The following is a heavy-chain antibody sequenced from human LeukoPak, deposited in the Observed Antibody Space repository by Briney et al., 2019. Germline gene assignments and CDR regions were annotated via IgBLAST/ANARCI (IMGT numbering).Heavy chain of an antibody. CDR2: INPNRGGT. D-gene: IGHD1/OR15-1a*01. CDR3: ARFKGSPNKAFDI. V-gene: IGHV1-2*06. CDR1: GYTFTGYY. Sequence: ASVKVSCKASGYTFTGYYMHWVRQAPGQGLEWMGRINPNRGGTNYAQKFQGRVTMTRDTSISTAYMELSRLRSDDTAVYYCARFKGSPNKAFDIWGQGTMVTVSS. J-gene: IGHJ3*02.